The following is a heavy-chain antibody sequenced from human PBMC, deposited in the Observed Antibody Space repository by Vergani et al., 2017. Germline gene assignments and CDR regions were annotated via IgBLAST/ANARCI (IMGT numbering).Heavy chain of an antibody. Sequence: EVQLVQSGAEVKKPGESLKISCKGSGYSFTSYWIGWVRQMPGKGLEWMGIIYPGDSDTRYSPSFQGQVTISADKSNSTAYLQWSNLKASDTAMYYCARHGTYXDYDAPHACYYSYYGMDVWGQGTTVTVSS. V-gene: IGHV5-51*01. J-gene: IGHJ6*02. CDR1: GYSFTSYW. CDR3: ARHGTYXDYDAPHACYYSYYGMDV. D-gene: IGHD4-17*01. CDR2: IYPGDSDT.